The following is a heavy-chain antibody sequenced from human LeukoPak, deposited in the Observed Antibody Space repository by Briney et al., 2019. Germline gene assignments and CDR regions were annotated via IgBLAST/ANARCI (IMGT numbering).Heavy chain of an antibody. CDR1: GFTFSSYA. V-gene: IGHV3-64D*06. CDR3: VKDLYYDYVWGSYHFGDY. D-gene: IGHD3-16*02. Sequence: GGSLRLSCSASGFTFSSYAMHWVRQAPGKGLEYVSAISSNGGSTYYADSVKGRFTISRDNSKNTLYLQMSSLGAEDTAVYYCVKDLYYDYVWGSYHFGDYWGQGTLVTVSS. J-gene: IGHJ4*02. CDR2: ISSNGGST.